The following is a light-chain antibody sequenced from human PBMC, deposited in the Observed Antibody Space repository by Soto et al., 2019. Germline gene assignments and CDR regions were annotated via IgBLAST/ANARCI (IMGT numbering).Light chain of an antibody. CDR2: EVS. CDR1: SSDVGGYIS. Sequence: QSALTQPASVSGSLGQSITISCTGTSSDVGGYISVSWYQQHPGKAPKLVIYEVSHRPSGVSDRFSASKSGNTASLTISGLQAEDEADYYCSSYTSSSTYVFGAGTKVTV. V-gene: IGLV2-14*01. CDR3: SSYTSSSTYV. J-gene: IGLJ1*01.